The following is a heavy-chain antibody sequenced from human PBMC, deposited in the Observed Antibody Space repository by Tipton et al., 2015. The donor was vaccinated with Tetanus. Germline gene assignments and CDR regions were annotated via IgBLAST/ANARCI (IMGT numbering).Heavy chain of an antibody. Sequence: QSGAEVKQPGASVKVSCRASGYTFTDYYIHWVRQAPGQGLEWMGWINPKSGGTNYAQKFQGRVTMTRDTSTSTVYMELSSLRSEDTAVYYCARGPTVTTAHYYYGMDVWGQGTTVTVSS. D-gene: IGHD4-11*01. J-gene: IGHJ6*02. CDR3: ARGPTVTTAHYYYGMDV. CDR2: INPKSGGT. CDR1: GYTFTDYY. V-gene: IGHV1-2*02.